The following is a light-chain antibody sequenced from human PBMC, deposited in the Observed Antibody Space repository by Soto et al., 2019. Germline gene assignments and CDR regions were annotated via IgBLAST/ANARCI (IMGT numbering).Light chain of an antibody. CDR1: SSDVGGYNY. V-gene: IGLV2-8*01. J-gene: IGLJ1*01. Sequence: QSALTQPPSASGSPGQSVTISCTGTSSDVGGYNYVSWYQQHPGKAPKLMIYEVTKRPSGFPDRFSGSKSGNTASLTVSGLQAEDEAAYYCSSYAGSNIFYVFGTGTKVTVL. CDR2: EVT. CDR3: SSYAGSNIFYV.